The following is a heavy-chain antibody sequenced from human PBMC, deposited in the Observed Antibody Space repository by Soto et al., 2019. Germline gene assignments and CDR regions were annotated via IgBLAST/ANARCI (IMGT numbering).Heavy chain of an antibody. V-gene: IGHV1-58*02. Sequence: QMQLVQSAAEVREPGTSVRVSCRASGFDFGSFGIQFLRQTRGRGLEWIGWIVVVSGSTNYARQFPGRVAISRDMSSSTAYLDLYDLKSDDTAVYFCSADHPHMAMGWPVWGQGTTVTVSS. CDR1: GFDFGSFG. J-gene: IGHJ6*02. CDR3: SADHPHMAMGWPV. CDR2: IVVVSGST. D-gene: IGHD1-26*01.